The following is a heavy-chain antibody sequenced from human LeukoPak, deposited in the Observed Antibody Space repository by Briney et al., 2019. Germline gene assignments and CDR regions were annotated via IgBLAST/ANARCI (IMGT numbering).Heavy chain of an antibody. J-gene: IGHJ4*02. D-gene: IGHD5-12*01. CDR1: GYTFTGYY. CDR3: ASDKYTGYETFDY. Sequence: ASVKVSCKASGYTFTGYYIHWVRQAPGQGLEWMGWINPNNGGTNYAQKFQGRVTMTRDTSISTAYMELNRLTSDDTAVYYCASDKYTGYETFDYWGQGTSVTVSS. V-gene: IGHV1-2*02. CDR2: INPNNGGT.